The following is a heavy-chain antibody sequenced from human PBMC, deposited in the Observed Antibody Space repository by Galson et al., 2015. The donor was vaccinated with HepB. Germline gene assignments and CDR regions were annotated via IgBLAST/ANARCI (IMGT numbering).Heavy chain of an antibody. CDR1: GFTFSSYS. CDR3: AREVGDIVATIHAFDI. J-gene: IGHJ3*02. CDR2: ISSSSSTI. V-gene: IGHV3-48*04. Sequence: SLRLSCAASGFTFSSYSMNWVRQAPGKGLEWVSYISSSSSTIYYADSVKGRFTISRDNAKNSLYLQMNSLRAEDTAVYYCAREVGDIVATIHAFDIWGQGTMVTVSS. D-gene: IGHD5-12*01.